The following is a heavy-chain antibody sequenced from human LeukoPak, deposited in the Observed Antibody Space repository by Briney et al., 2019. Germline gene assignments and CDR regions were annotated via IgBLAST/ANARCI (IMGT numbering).Heavy chain of an antibody. J-gene: IGHJ4*02. CDR3: VTETWND. CDR1: RVSITNKY. D-gene: IGHD1-1*01. CDR2: FFRDGVT. V-gene: IGHV3-53*01. Sequence: PVGALRLSCAASRVSITNKYVTSGRQAPGKGLEWGSPFFRDGVTSYAESEKGRFTISRDISKNTVYFQMNSLRPDDTAMYYCVTETWNDWGQGTLVTVSS.